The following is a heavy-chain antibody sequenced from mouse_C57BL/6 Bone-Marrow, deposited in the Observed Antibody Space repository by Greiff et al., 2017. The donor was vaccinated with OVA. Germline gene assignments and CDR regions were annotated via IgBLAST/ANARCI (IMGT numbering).Heavy chain of an antibody. V-gene: IGHV1-64*01. CDR1: GYTFTSYW. Sequence: QVQLKQPGAELVKPGASVKLSCKASGYTFTSYWMHWVKQRPGQGLEWIGMIHPNSGSTNYNEKFKSKATLTVDKSSSTAYMQLSSLTSEDSAVYYCARSGGYYPYYAMDYWGQGTSVTVSS. CDR3: ARSGGYYPYYAMDY. CDR2: IHPNSGST. J-gene: IGHJ4*01. D-gene: IGHD2-3*01.